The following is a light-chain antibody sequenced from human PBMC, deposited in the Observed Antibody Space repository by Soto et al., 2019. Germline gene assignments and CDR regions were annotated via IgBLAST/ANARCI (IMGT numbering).Light chain of an antibody. Sequence: DIQMTQSPTSLSASVGDRVTITCRASQGIRNFVAWYQQKPGKPPKLLIYAASTLQPGVPSRFSGSGSGTDFTLTINSLQSEDVATYSCQKYSSVPVFGPGTKVEI. J-gene: IGKJ3*01. V-gene: IGKV1-27*01. CDR2: AAS. CDR1: QGIRNF. CDR3: QKYSSVPV.